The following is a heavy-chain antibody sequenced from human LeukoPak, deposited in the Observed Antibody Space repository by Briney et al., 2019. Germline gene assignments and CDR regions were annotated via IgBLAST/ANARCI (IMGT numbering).Heavy chain of an antibody. Sequence: SQTLSLTCAISGDSVSSNSVTWNWIRQSPSRGLEWLGRTYYRSTWYNDYAVSVRGRITVNPDTSKNQFSLHLNSVTPEDTAVYYCARRLTQYDCFDPWGQGILVTVST. CDR3: ARRLTQYDCFDP. J-gene: IGHJ5*02. CDR1: GDSVSSNSVT. V-gene: IGHV6-1*01. D-gene: IGHD2-2*01. CDR2: TYYRSTWYN.